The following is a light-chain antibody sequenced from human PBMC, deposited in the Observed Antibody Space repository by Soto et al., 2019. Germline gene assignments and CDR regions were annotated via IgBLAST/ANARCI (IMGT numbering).Light chain of an antibody. J-gene: IGKJ2*01. V-gene: IGKV3-15*01. CDR3: QQSNNCMFT. CDR1: QSISSW. CDR2: GAS. Sequence: EIELTQSPAPLSVSLVDRITLXCRASQSISSWLAWYQQKPGQAPRLLIYGASTMHSGVPARFSGSGSGTEFTLTISSLQSEDFAVYYCQQSNNCMFTFGQGT.